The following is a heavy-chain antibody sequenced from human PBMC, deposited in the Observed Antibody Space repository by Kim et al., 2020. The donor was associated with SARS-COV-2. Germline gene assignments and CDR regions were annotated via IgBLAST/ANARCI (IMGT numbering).Heavy chain of an antibody. CDR2: IIPIFGTA. J-gene: IGHJ5*02. V-gene: IGHV1-69*13. CDR1: GGTFSSYA. Sequence: SVKVSCKASGGTFSSYAISWVRQAPGQGLEWMGGIIPIFGTANYAQKFQGRVTITADESTSTAYMELSSLRSEDTAVYYCARAARRITMVRGVINWFDPWGQGTLVTVSS. CDR3: ARAARRITMVRGVINWFDP. D-gene: IGHD3-10*01.